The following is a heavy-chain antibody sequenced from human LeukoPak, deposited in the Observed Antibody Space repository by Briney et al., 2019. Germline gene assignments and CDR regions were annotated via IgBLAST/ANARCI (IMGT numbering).Heavy chain of an antibody. CDR2: ISSSGTTI. Sequence: GGSLRLSCAASGFTFSDYYMSWIRQAPGKGLEWVAYISSSGTTIYYADSVKGRFTISRDNAKNSLYLQMNSLRAEDTAVYYCARDAITMVRGVYDAFDIWGQGTMVTVSS. V-gene: IGHV3-11*04. CDR1: GFTFSDYY. CDR3: ARDAITMVRGVYDAFDI. J-gene: IGHJ3*02. D-gene: IGHD3-10*01.